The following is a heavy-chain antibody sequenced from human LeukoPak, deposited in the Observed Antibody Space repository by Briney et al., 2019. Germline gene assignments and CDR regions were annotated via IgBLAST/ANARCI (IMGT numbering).Heavy chain of an antibody. V-gene: IGHV3-48*03. D-gene: IGHD4-11*01. Sequence: PGGSLRLSCAASGFTFSSYEMNWVRQAPGKGLEWVSYISSSGSTIYYADSVKGRFTISRDNAKSSLYLQMNGLRAEDTAVYYCARDSRQQLFDYWGQGTLVTVSS. CDR3: ARDSRQQLFDY. J-gene: IGHJ4*02. CDR2: ISSSGSTI. CDR1: GFTFSSYE.